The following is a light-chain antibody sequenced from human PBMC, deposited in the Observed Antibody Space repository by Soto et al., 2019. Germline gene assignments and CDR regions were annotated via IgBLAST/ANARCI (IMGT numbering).Light chain of an antibody. J-gene: IGLJ2*01. CDR1: SSDVGGYNY. V-gene: IGLV2-14*01. CDR3: SSYTRISTLA. Sequence: QSALTQPASVSGSPGQSITISCTGTSSDVGGYNYVSWYQQHPGKAPKLMIYEVSNRPSGVSNRFSGSKSGNTASLTISGLQAEDEADYYCSSYTRISTLAFGGGTKLTVL. CDR2: EVS.